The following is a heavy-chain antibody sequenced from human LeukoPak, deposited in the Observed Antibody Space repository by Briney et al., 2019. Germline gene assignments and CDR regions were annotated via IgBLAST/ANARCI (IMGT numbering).Heavy chain of an antibody. CDR3: AGNYYGSGSYFRFDY. Sequence: PGGSLRLSCAASGFTFSDYYMSWIRQAPGRGLEWVSYISSSSSYTNYADSVKGRFTISRDNAKNSLYLQMNSLRAEDTAVYYCAGNYYGSGSYFRFDYWGQGTLVTVSS. CDR2: ISSSSSYT. CDR1: GFTFSDYY. V-gene: IGHV3-11*03. D-gene: IGHD3-10*01. J-gene: IGHJ4*02.